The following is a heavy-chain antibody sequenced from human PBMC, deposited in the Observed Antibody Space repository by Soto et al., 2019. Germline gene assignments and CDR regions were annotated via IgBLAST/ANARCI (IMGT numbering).Heavy chain of an antibody. J-gene: IGHJ5*01. CDR2: TSGTGGTT. CDR3: TSDPHSAVTTGGWFES. D-gene: IGHD4-17*01. CDR1: GFAFKSYA. V-gene: IGHV3-23*01. Sequence: PGGSLRLSCGASGFAFKSYAMSWVRQAPGTGLMWVSTTSGTGGTTFYADSVKGRSTISRDNSKNMVYLQMDSLRADDTALCYCTSDPHSAVTTGGWFESWGQGTLVTVSS.